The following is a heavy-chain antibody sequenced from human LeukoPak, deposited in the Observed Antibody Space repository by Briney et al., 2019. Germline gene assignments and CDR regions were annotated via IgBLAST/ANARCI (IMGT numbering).Heavy chain of an antibody. J-gene: IGHJ6*02. Sequence: SETLSLTCTVSGGSISSSSYYWGWIRQPPGKGLEWIGSIYYSGSTYYNPSLESRVTISVDTSKNQFSLNLNSVTVADTGVYYCARDTQIFSAIKKFHYYGMDVWGQGTTVTVSS. CDR2: IYYSGST. CDR1: GGSISSSSYY. CDR3: ARDTQIFSAIKKFHYYGMDV. V-gene: IGHV4-39*07. D-gene: IGHD2-21*01.